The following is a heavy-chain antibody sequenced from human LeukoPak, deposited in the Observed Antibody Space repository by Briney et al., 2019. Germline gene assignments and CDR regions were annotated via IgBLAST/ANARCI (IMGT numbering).Heavy chain of an antibody. J-gene: IGHJ4*02. D-gene: IGHD5-24*01. CDR1: GGSFSGCY. Sequence: SETLSLTCAVYGGSFSGCYWSWIRQPPGKGLEWIGEINHSGSTNYNPSLKSRVTISVDTSKNQFSLKLSSVTAADTAVYYCARGMKMATAPFDYWGQGTLVTVSS. CDR3: ARGMKMATAPFDY. V-gene: IGHV4-34*01. CDR2: INHSGST.